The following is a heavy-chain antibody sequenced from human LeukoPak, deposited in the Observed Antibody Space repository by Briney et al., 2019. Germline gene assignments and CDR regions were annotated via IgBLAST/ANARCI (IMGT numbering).Heavy chain of an antibody. J-gene: IGHJ4*02. Sequence: GGSLRLSCVASGFTFSGYNMNWVRQAPGKGLEWVSSIRSSSVYIYYADSVKGRFTISRDNAKNSLYPQMNSLRVEDTAVYYCARDLGGAPFDYWGQGTLVTVSS. CDR1: GFTFSGYN. CDR3: ARDLGGAPFDY. V-gene: IGHV3-21*01. CDR2: IRSSSVYI. D-gene: IGHD3-16*01.